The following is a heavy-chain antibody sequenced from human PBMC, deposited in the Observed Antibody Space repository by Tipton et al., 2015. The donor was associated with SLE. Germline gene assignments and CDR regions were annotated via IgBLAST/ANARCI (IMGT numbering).Heavy chain of an antibody. CDR1: GGSFSGYY. V-gene: IGHV4-34*01. Sequence: TLSLTCAVYGGSFSGYYWSWIRQPPGKGLEWIGEINHSGNTNYNPSLKSRVTISVDRSKNQFSLKLSSVTAADTAVYYCARGRGIVGVNWFDPWGQGTLVTVSS. J-gene: IGHJ5*02. CDR2: INHSGNT. D-gene: IGHD1-26*01. CDR3: ARGRGIVGVNWFDP.